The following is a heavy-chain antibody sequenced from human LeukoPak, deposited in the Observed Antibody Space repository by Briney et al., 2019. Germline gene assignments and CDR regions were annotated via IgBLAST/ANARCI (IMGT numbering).Heavy chain of an antibody. CDR2: IIPILGIA. V-gene: IGHV1-69*04. J-gene: IGHJ4*02. CDR1: GGTFSSYA. CDR3: ARGSSMVSSSFDY. D-gene: IGHD6-6*01. Sequence: ASVKVSCKASGGTFSSYAISWVRQAPGQGLEWMGRIIPILGIANYAQKFQGRVTTTADKSTSTAYMELSSLRSEDTAVYYCARGSSMVSSSFDYWGQGTLVTVPS.